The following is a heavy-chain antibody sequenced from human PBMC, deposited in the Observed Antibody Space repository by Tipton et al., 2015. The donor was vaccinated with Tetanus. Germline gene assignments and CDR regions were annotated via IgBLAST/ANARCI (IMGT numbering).Heavy chain of an antibody. V-gene: IGHV4-39*02. D-gene: IGHD6-13*01. J-gene: IGHJ6*02. CDR2: VDYSGST. CDR3: ARLSIASTGTDGLTFYYGMDV. CDR1: SGSISSSDYS. Sequence: TLSLTCTVSSGSISSSDYSWGWIRQPPGRGLEWIGSVDYSGSTYYNPSLRSRVAISVDTSKNPFSLKLSSVTAAATAVYYCARLSIASTGTDGLTFYYGMDVWGPGTTVTVSS.